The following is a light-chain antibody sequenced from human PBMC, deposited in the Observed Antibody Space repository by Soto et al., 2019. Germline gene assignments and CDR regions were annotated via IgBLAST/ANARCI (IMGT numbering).Light chain of an antibody. V-gene: IGKV1-5*01. J-gene: IGKJ1*01. CDR2: DAS. Sequence: DIQMTQSPSTLSASVGDRVTITCRASQSINTWLAWHQQKPGKAPKLLIYDASSLESEVPSRFSGSGSETEFTLTISSLQPDDFATYYCQQYDSFSGTFGQGTKVEIK. CDR3: QQYDSFSGT. CDR1: QSINTW.